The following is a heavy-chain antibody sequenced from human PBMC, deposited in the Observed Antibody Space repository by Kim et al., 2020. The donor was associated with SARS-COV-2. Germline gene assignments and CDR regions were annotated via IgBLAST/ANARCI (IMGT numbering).Heavy chain of an antibody. V-gene: IGHV3-30*01. CDR2: NK. CDR3: ARGGHYYYMDV. Sequence: NKYAADAVKGRFTISRDNSKSTLYLQMNSLRAEDTAVYYCARGGHYYYMDVWGKGTTVTVSS. D-gene: IGHD3-10*01. J-gene: IGHJ6*03.